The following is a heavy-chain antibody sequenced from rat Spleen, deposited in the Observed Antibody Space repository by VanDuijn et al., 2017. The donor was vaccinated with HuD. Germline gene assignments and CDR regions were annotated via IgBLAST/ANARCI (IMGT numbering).Heavy chain of an antibody. CDR3: TRDNNYFDY. D-gene: IGHD1-10*01. Sequence: EVQLVESGGGLVQPGRSMKLSCAALGFTFSNYYMAWVRQAPTKGLEWFASITNTGGSTYYPDSVKGRFTISRDNAKSTLYLQMNSLRSEDTATYYCTRDNNYFDYWGQGVMVTVSS. V-gene: IGHV5-25*01. CDR1: GFTFSNYY. J-gene: IGHJ2*01. CDR2: ITNTGGST.